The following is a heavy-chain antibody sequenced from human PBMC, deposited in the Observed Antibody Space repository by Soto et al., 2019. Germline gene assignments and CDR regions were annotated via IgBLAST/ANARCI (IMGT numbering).Heavy chain of an antibody. Sequence: QITLKESGPTLVKPPQPLTLSCTFSVFSLSTSAVGVGWIRQSPGKALERLAFIYCDDDKRYSPSPKSSLTTTKATPKDQLIPAMTTMDPADTPTSYFAHLVSTSLTNTFDHWRQATLVTVSS. D-gene: IGHD2-21*01. CDR2: IYCDDDK. J-gene: IGHJ4*02. CDR1: VFSLSTSAVG. CDR3: AHLVSTSLTNTFDH. V-gene: IGHV2-5*02.